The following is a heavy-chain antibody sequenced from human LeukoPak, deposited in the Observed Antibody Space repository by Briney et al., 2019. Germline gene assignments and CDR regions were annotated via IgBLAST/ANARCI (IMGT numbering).Heavy chain of an antibody. D-gene: IGHD5-12*01. CDR3: ARVRGYSDYYYYMDV. Sequence: SETLSLTCAVYGGSFSNYYWSWIRQPPGKGLEWSGEINHSGTTKYNPSLKSRVTISVDTSKKQLSLKLISVTATDTAVYYCARVRGYSDYYYYMDVWGKGTSVTVSS. V-gene: IGHV4-34*01. CDR2: INHSGTT. J-gene: IGHJ6*03. CDR1: GGSFSNYY.